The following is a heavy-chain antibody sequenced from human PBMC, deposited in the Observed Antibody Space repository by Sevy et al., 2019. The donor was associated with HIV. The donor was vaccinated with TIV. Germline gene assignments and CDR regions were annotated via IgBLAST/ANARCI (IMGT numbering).Heavy chain of an antibody. CDR2: IKQDGSDK. V-gene: IGHV3-7*01. D-gene: IGHD3-3*01. CDR1: GFTFSSYW. CDR3: ATAFWSGYHYFDY. J-gene: IGHJ4*02. Sequence: GGSLRLSCAASGFTFSSYWMSWVRQAPGKGLEWVANIKQDGSDKYYVDSVKGRFPISRDNAKNSLYLQMNSLRAEDTAVYYCATAFWSGYHYFDYWGQGTLVTVSS.